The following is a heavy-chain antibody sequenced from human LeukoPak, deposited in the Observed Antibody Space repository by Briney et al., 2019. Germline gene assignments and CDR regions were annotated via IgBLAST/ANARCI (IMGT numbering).Heavy chain of an antibody. V-gene: IGHV4-34*01. CDR3: ARGNDYGDYDYDY. Sequence: SSETLSLTCAVYGGSFSGYYWSWIRQPPGKGLEWIGEINHSGSTNYNPSLKSRVTISVDTSKNQFSLKLSSVTAADTAVYYCARGNDYGDYDYDYWGQGTLVTVSS. J-gene: IGHJ4*02. CDR2: INHSGST. D-gene: IGHD4-17*01. CDR1: GGSFSGYY.